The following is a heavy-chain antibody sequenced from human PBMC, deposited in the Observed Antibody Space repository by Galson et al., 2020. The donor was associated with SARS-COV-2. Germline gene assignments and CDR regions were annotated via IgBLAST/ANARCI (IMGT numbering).Heavy chain of an antibody. CDR1: GGSISTYY. CDR2: ISYSGIT. V-gene: IGHV4-59*01. Sequence: SETLSLTCTVSGGSISTYYWSWVRQPPGKGLEWIGYISYSGITNYNPSLKSRVTVSVDASKNQFSLNLSSVTAADTAVYYCSRTLLFWGDAFDIWGQWTMVTVSS. J-gene: IGHJ3*02. CDR3: SRTLLFWGDAFDI. D-gene: IGHD7-27*01.